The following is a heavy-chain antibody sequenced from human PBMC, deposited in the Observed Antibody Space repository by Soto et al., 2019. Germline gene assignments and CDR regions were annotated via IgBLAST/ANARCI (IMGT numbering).Heavy chain of an antibody. CDR3: ASQASSSGWYGSAWFDP. J-gene: IGHJ5*02. CDR1: GDSVSSNSAA. CDR2: TYYRSKWYN. Sequence: SQTLSLTCAISGDSVSSNSAAWNWIRQSPSRGLEWLGRTYYRSKWYNDYAVSVKSRITINPDTSKNQFSLQLNSVTPEDTAVYYCASQASSSGWYGSAWFDPWGQGTLVTVSS. D-gene: IGHD6-19*01. V-gene: IGHV6-1*01.